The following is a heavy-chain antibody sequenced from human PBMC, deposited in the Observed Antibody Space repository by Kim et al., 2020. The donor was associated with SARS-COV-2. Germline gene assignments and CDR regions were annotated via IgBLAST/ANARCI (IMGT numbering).Heavy chain of an antibody. Sequence: SETLSLTCAVYGGSFSGYHCSWIRQRPGPVMVRIGEVNHIGRMNSNQSLKSRVTISIATSKNQFSMKLTSVTAADTGFYFCARGRAGVVPSPILGIGPHYDYFIMDVWGHGTTVTVSS. V-gene: IGHV4-34*01. CDR3: ARGRAGVVPSPILGIGPHYDYFIMDV. D-gene: IGHD2-2*02. CDR1: GGSFSGYH. J-gene: IGHJ6*02. CDR2: VNHIGRM.